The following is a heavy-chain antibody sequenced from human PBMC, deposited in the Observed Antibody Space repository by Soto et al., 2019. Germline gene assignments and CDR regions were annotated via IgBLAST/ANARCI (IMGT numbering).Heavy chain of an antibody. J-gene: IGHJ6*02. CDR2: IYHSGST. V-gene: IGHV4-4*02. CDR3: ARGKVVWGGSYRQYGMDV. D-gene: IGHD3-16*02. CDR1: GGSISSSNW. Sequence: QVQLQESGPGLVKPSGTLSLTCAVSGGSISSSNWWSWVRQPPGKGLEWIGEIYHSGSTNYNPSLKSRVTISVDKSKNQFSLKLSSVPAADTAVYYCARGKVVWGGSYRQYGMDVWGQGTTVTVSS.